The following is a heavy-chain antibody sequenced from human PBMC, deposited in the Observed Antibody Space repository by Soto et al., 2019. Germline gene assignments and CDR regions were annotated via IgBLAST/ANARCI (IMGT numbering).Heavy chain of an antibody. CDR2: IYHIGST. D-gene: IGHD4-17*01. J-gene: IGHJ4*02. CDR1: GGSVSSGTYY. CDR3: ARDRSRDGDDASSSSYFDD. Sequence: SLSLPCPVSGGSVSSGTYYWTWIRQSPGKGLEWIGCIYHIGSTKYNPSLKSRVTISLDTSKNQFSLRLSSVTAADTAVYYCARDRSRDGDDASSSSYFDDWGKRNRVTFYS. V-gene: IGHV4-61*01.